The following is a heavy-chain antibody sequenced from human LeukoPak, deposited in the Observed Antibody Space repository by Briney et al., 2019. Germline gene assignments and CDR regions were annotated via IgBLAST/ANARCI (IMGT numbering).Heavy chain of an antibody. CDR2: ISYDGTNK. J-gene: IGHJ4*02. CDR1: GFTFSSYG. D-gene: IGHD5-24*01. Sequence: GGSQRLSCAASGFTFSSYGMHWVRQAPGKGLEWVAVISYDGTNKYSADSVKGRFTISRDNSKNTLYLQMNSLRAEDTAVYYCAKAVEWLQLFDYWGQGTLVTVSS. V-gene: IGHV3-30*18. CDR3: AKAVEWLQLFDY.